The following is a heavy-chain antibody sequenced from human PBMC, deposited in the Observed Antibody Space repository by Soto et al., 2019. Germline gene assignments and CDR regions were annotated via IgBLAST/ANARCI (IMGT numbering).Heavy chain of an antibody. J-gene: IGHJ4*02. D-gene: IGHD3-22*01. V-gene: IGHV3-23*01. CDR1: GFTFSSYA. Sequence: PGGSLRLSCAASGFTFSSYAMSWVRQAPGKGLGWVSAISGSGGSTYYADSVKGRFTISRDNSKNTLYLQMNSLRAEDTAVYYCAAGLGDYYDSSGYYPRAWSFDYWGQGTLVTVSS. CDR3: AAGLGDYYDSSGYYPRAWSFDY. CDR2: ISGSGGST.